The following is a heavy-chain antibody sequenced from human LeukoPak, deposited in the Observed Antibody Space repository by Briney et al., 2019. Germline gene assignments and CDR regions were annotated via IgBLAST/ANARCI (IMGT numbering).Heavy chain of an antibody. CDR1: GYTFINTW. CDR2: IKSKTDGGTT. CDR3: TTYGLGSPWS. D-gene: IGHD3-10*01. V-gene: IGHV3-15*01. J-gene: IGHJ5*02. Sequence: GGSLRLSCAAPGYTFINTWMTWVRQAPGKGLEWVARIKSKTDGGTTDYAAPVNGRFTISRDDSRNTLYLQMNSLKTEDTAMYYCTTYGLGSPWSWGQGTLVTVSS.